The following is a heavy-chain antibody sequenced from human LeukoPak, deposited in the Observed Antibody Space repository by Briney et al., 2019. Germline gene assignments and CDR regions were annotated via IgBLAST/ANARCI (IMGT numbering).Heavy chain of an antibody. CDR2: IYHTGTS. CDR3: XRXSXXSXXXSFD. CDR1: GASVDIGDYY. Sequence: SETLSLTCTVSGASVDIGDYYWSWIRQPPGKALEWIGYIYHTGTSSYNPSLKSRTSISSDKSKNHFSLTLNSVTAADTALYFXXRXSXXSXXXSFD. J-gene: IGHJ4*01. V-gene: IGHV4-30-4*01.